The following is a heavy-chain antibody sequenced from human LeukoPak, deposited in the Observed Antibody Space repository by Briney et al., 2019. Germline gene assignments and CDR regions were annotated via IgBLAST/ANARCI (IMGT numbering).Heavy chain of an antibody. CDR1: GYTLTELS. CDR3: ASFPGDCSGGSCYRRTGYFDY. J-gene: IGHJ4*02. V-gene: IGHV1-24*01. Sequence: GASVKLSCKVSGYTLTELSMHWVRQAPGKGLEWMGGFDPEDGETIYAQKFQGRVTMTEDTSTDTAYMELSSLRSEDTAVYYCASFPGDCSGGSCYRRTGYFDYWGQGTLDPVSS. D-gene: IGHD2-15*01. CDR2: FDPEDGET.